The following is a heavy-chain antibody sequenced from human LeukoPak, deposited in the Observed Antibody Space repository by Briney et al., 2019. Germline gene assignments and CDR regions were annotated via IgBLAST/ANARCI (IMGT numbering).Heavy chain of an antibody. CDR3: ARHMEVSGPLDY. Sequence: SETLSLTCTVSGGSISSYYWSWIRQPPGKGLEWIGYIYYSGSTNYNPSLKSRVTISVDTSKNQFSLKLSSVTAADTAVYYCARHMEVSGPLDYWGQGTLVTVSS. V-gene: IGHV4-59*08. CDR2: IYYSGST. J-gene: IGHJ4*02. CDR1: GGSISSYY. D-gene: IGHD1-1*01.